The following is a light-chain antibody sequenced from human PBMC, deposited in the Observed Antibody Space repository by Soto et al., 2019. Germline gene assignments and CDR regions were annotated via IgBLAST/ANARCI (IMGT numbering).Light chain of an antibody. Sequence: EIVLTQSPATLSLSPGERATLSCRASQSVSNDLAWYQQKPGQAPRLLIYAAISRATGIPERFSGSGSETDFTLTIYRLEPEDFAVYYCQQYGSSPYTFGQGTKLEIK. J-gene: IGKJ2*01. V-gene: IGKV3-20*01. CDR3: QQYGSSPYT. CDR1: QSVSND. CDR2: AAI.